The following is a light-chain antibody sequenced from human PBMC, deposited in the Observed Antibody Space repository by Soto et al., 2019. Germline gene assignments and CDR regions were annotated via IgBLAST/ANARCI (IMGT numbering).Light chain of an antibody. CDR2: DAS. Sequence: EIVMTQSPVTLSVSPGERATLSCRASQSINRKLAWYQQRPGQAPRLLISDASIRATGIPARFSGSGSGTEFTLTISSLQSEDFAVYYCKQYDSWSPVTFGGGTRVEIK. CDR3: KQYDSWSPVT. CDR1: QSINRK. V-gene: IGKV3-15*01. J-gene: IGKJ4*02.